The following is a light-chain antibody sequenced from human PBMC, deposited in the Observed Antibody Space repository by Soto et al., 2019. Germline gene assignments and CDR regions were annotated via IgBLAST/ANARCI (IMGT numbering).Light chain of an antibody. CDR2: GAS. J-gene: IGKJ1*01. Sequence: EIVMTQSPATRSVSPGERATPSCRASQSVSSNLAWYQQKPGQAPRLLMYGASTRATGIPDRFSGSESGTECTMTLSRRQSEGLAVYYCQQHNNWPPWTVGEGTKVEI. CDR1: QSVSSN. CDR3: QQHNNWPPWT. V-gene: IGKV3-15*01.